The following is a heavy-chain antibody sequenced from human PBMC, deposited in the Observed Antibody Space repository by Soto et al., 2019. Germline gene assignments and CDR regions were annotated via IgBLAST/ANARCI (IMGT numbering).Heavy chain of an antibody. CDR3: AGRLYYDYVRGSYRNYAPYYFDY. J-gene: IGHJ4*02. Sequence: QVQLVQSGAEVKKPGSSVKVSCKASGGTFSSYAISWVRQAPGQGLEWMGGIIPIFGTANYAQKFQGRVTITADESTSTAYMELSSLRSEDTAVYYCAGRLYYDYVRGSYRNYAPYYFDYWGQGTLVTVSS. D-gene: IGHD3-16*02. V-gene: IGHV1-69*01. CDR1: GGTFSSYA. CDR2: IIPIFGTA.